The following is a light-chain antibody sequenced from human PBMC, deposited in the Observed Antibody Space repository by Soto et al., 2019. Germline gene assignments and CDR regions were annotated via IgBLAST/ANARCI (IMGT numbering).Light chain of an antibody. J-gene: IGKJ1*01. CDR2: AAS. V-gene: IGKV1-27*01. CDR3: QKYNSAPPT. CDR1: QGISNY. Sequence: DIQMTWSQSLLSASVRDRVTFACLASQGISNYLAWYQQKPGKVPKLLIYAASTLQSGVPSRFSGSGSGTDFTLTISSLQPEDVATYYCQKYNSAPPTFGQGTKVDI.